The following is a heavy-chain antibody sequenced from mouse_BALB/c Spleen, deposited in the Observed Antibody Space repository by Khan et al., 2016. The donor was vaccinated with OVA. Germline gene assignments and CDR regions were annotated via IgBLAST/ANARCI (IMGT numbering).Heavy chain of an antibody. J-gene: IGHJ2*01. CDR2: IDPPSSNT. V-gene: IGHV14-3*02. CDR3: SRMASM. Sequence: VQLQQPGAELVKSGATVKLSCTASGLNIKDTYMHWLKQWPEQGLEWLGRIDPPSSNTTYDPKFQGKAIITDDTSSNSAYLQLSSLTSEDTAVYYGSRMASMWGQGTTLTVSS. CDR1: GLNIKDTY.